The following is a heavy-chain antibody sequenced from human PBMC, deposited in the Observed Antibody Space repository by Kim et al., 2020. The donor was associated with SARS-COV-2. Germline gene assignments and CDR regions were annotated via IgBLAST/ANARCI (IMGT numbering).Heavy chain of an antibody. CDR1: GYSFTSYY. CDR2: INPSDGST. Sequence: ASVKVSCKASGYSFTSYYLHWVRQAPGQGLEWVGIINPSDGSTTYAEKFQGRVTMTRDTSTSTVYLGLSSLRFEDTAVYYCARVPDSTGFSYYFDYWGQGTLVTVSS. D-gene: IGHD3-22*01. J-gene: IGHJ4*02. V-gene: IGHV1-46*01. CDR3: ARVPDSTGFSYYFDY.